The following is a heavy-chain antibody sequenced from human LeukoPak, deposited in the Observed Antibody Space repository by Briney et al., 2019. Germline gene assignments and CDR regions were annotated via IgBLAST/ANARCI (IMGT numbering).Heavy chain of an antibody. J-gene: IGHJ4*02. CDR3: ANYRAPYYFDY. Sequence: SETLSLTCTVSGDSIRSHYWSWIRQPPGKGLRWIGYVYYTGNTNSNPSLKSRVTISVDTSKNQFSLKLGSVTAADTAVYYSANYRAPYYFDYWGQGTLVTVSS. CDR2: VYYTGNT. D-gene: IGHD3-10*01. V-gene: IGHV4-59*11. CDR1: GDSIRSHY.